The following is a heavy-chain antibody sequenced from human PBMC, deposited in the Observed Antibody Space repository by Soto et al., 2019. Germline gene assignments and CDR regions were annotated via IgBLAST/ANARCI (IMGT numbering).Heavy chain of an antibody. D-gene: IGHD1-26*01. J-gene: IGHJ6*02. CDR3: ARVAGWEPYYYYGMDV. V-gene: IGHV4-4*07. Sequence: SETLCLTCTVAGGSISSYYWSWIRQPAGKGLEWIGRIYTSGSTNYNPSLKSRVTMSVDTSKNQFSLKLSSVTAADTAVYYCARVAGWEPYYYYGMDVWGQGTTVTVSS. CDR1: GGSISSYY. CDR2: IYTSGST.